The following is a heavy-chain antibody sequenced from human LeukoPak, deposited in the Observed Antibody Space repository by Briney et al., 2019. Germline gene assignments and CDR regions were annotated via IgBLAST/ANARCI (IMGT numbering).Heavy chain of an antibody. CDR3: ARASWISTADAVC. CDR2: IWYDGSNK. J-gene: IGHJ4*02. D-gene: IGHD2-2*03. Sequence: GGSLRLSCAASGFTFSSYGMHWVRQAPGKGLEWVAVIWYDGSNKYYADSVKGRFTLSRDDSRNTVHLQLNNLRVEDTAIYYCARASWISTADAVCWGQGTQVTVSS. V-gene: IGHV3-33*01. CDR1: GFTFSSYG.